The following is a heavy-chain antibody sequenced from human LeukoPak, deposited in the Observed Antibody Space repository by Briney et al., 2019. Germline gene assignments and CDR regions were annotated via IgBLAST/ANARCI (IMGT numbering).Heavy chain of an antibody. Sequence: GRSLRLSCAASGFMFDDYAMYWVRQAPGKGLEWVSGISWNSGSIGYADSVKGRFTISRDNAKNSLYLQMNSLRAEDTALYYCAKGNWYSGSYQGAFDIWGQGTMVTVSS. CDR3: AKGNWYSGSYQGAFDI. J-gene: IGHJ3*02. CDR1: GFMFDDYA. V-gene: IGHV3-9*01. D-gene: IGHD1-26*01. CDR2: ISWNSGSI.